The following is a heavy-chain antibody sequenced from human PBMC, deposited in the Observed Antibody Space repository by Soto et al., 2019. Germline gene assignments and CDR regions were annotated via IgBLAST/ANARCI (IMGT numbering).Heavy chain of an antibody. V-gene: IGHV3-23*01. CDR3: EKARRLRLDV. CDR2: ISGSGGST. J-gene: IGHJ6*02. Sequence: PGCSLRLGXAASGFTFSSYAMSWVRQAPGKGLEWVSAISGSGGSTYYADSVKGRFTISRDNSKNTLYLQMNSLRAEDTAVYYCEKARRLRLDVWGQGPTLTVPS. CDR1: GFTFSSYA.